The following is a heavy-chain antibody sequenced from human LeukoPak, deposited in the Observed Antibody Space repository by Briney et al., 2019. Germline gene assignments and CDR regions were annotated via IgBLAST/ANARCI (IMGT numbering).Heavy chain of an antibody. D-gene: IGHD6-19*01. CDR1: GGSISSSSYY. V-gene: IGHV4-39*01. CDR2: IYYSGST. J-gene: IGHJ5*02. CDR3: ARGQARLAWFDP. Sequence: SETLSLTCTVSGGSISSSSYYWGWIRQPPGKGLEWIGSIYYSGSTYYNPSLKSRVTISVDTSKNQFSLKLRSVTAADTAVYYCARGQARLAWFDPWGQGTLVTVSS.